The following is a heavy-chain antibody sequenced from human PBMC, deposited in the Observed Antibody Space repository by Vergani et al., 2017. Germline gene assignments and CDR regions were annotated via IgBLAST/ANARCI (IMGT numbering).Heavy chain of an antibody. Sequence: QVQLVESGGGVVQPGGSLRLSCIASGFTFRIYGMHWVRQAPGKGLEWVAFICYDGTKRFYGDSVKGRFTISRDNSQTTVFLQMNSLRADDPAVYYCTKAGQYDSDNFHDSWGQGALVTVAS. CDR1: GFTFRIYG. V-gene: IGHV3-30*02. J-gene: IGHJ1*01. CDR3: TKAGQYDSDNFHDS. CDR2: ICYDGTKR. D-gene: IGHD3-22*01.